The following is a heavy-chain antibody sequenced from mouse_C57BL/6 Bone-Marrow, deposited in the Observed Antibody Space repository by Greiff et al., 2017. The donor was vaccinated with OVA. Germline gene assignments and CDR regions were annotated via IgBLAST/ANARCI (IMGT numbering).Heavy chain of an antibody. CDR1: GFTFSDYG. CDR2: ISRGSSTI. J-gene: IGHJ1*03. V-gene: IGHV5-17*01. Sequence: DVHLVESGGGLVKPGGSLKLSCAASGFTFSDYGMHWVRQAPEKGLEWVAYISRGSSTIYYADTVKGRFTISRDNAKNTLFLQMTSLRSEDTAMYYCARRRYFDVWGTGTTVTVSS. CDR3: ARRRYFDV.